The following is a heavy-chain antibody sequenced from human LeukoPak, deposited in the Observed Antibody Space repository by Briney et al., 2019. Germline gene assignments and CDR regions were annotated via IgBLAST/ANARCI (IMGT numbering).Heavy chain of an antibody. J-gene: IGHJ4*02. CDR1: GFTFSDFY. Sequence: GGTLRLSCAASGFTFSDFYMGWIRQAPGKGLEGGAHIRSSGRTTHYADSVKVRFTISRDNAKNSLSLQMNSLRAEDTAVYYCASGVILTLFDYWGLGTLVTVSS. V-gene: IGHV3-11*01. CDR3: ASGVILTLFDY. D-gene: IGHD3-16*02. CDR2: IRSSGRTT.